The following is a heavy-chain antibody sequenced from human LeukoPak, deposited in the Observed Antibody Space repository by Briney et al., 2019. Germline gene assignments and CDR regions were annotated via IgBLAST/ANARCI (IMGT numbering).Heavy chain of an antibody. V-gene: IGHV3-64D*09. CDR3: LKANFGTPFDY. CDR2: ITSNGGST. CDR1: GFTFSGFA. D-gene: IGHD3-3*01. Sequence: PGGSLRLSCSASGFTFSGFAIHWARQAPGKGLEYVSAITSNGGSTHYADSVKGRFTISRDNSKNTVYLQMTSLRDEDTAVYYCLKANFGTPFDYWGQGTQVTVPS. J-gene: IGHJ4*02.